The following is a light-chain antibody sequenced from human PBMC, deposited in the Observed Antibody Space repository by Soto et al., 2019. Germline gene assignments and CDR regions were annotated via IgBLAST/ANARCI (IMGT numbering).Light chain of an antibody. CDR2: DVS. CDR3: SSYTSTDTLMI. Sequence: QSVLTQPASVSGSPGQSITISCTGARSDIGGYNYVSWYQQRPGKAPKLLICDVSNRPSGVSNRFSGSKSGNTASLTISGLQAEDEADYFCSSYTSTDTLMILGGGTKLTVL. CDR1: RSDIGGYNY. V-gene: IGLV2-14*01. J-gene: IGLJ2*01.